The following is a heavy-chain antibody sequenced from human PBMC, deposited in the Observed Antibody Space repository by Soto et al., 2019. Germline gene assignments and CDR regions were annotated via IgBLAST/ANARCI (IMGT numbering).Heavy chain of an antibody. CDR3: AIQGGGYDFGSGYPEGRLWFEP. V-gene: IGHV1-69*01. Sequence: QVQLVQSGAEVKKPGSSVKVSCKASGGTFSSYAISWVRQAPGQGLEWMGGIIPIFGTANYAQKFQGRVTITADESTSTGYMELSSLGSEDTAVYYCAIQGGGYDFGSGYPEGRLWFEPWGQGSLVTVSS. J-gene: IGHJ5*02. CDR1: GGTFSSYA. D-gene: IGHD3-3*01. CDR2: IIPIFGTA.